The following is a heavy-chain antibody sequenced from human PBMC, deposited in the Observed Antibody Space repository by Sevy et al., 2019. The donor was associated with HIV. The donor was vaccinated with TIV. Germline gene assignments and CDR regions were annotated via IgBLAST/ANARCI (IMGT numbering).Heavy chain of an antibody. J-gene: IGHJ4*02. CDR1: GDSVSSNSAA. CDR2: TYYRSKWYN. Sequence: QSQTLSLTCAISGDSVSSNSAAWNWIRQSPSRGLEWLGRTYYRSKWYNDYAVSVKSRITINPDKSKNQFSLQLNSVTPEETAVYCCAREHTYYDFWSGYSGDYFDYWGQGTLVTVSS. CDR3: AREHTYYDFWSGYSGDYFDY. V-gene: IGHV6-1*01. D-gene: IGHD3-3*01.